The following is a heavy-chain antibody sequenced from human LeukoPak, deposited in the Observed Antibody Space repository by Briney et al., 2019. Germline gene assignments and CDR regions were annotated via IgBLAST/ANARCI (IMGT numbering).Heavy chain of an antibody. Sequence: PGRSLRLSCAASGFTFDDYAMHWVRQAPGKSLEWVSGISWNRGSIGSADSVKGRFTTSRDNAKNSLYLQMNSLRAEDTALYYCAKEVTYYMDVWGKGTTVTVSS. V-gene: IGHV3-9*01. CDR2: ISWNRGSI. J-gene: IGHJ6*03. CDR1: GFTFDDYA. CDR3: AKEVTYYMDV. D-gene: IGHD4-23*01.